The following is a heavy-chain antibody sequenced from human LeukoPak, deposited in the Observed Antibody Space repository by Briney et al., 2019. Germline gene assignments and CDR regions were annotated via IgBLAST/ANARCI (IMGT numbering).Heavy chain of an antibody. CDR3: AKCGNSGCHLIDY. D-gene: IGHD5-12*01. CDR1: GVTFTTNA. CDR2: ISGRTGAT. Sequence: GGSLRLSCAASGVTFTTNAMSWVRQAPGKGLEWVSAISGRTGATYYADSEKGRFTISRDNSKSTLYLQMDSLRAEDTAVYYCAKCGNSGCHLIDYWGQGTLVTVSS. V-gene: IGHV3-23*01. J-gene: IGHJ4*02.